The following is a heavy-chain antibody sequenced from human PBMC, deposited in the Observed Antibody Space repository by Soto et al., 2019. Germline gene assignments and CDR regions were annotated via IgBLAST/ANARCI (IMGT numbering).Heavy chain of an antibody. CDR1: GFTFSNYD. D-gene: IGHD3-10*02. Sequence: GALRLSCAASGFTFSNYDMSWVRQAPGKGLEWVSTLSDGGDDTHYADSVRGRFTISRDNSKNTLYLQMDSLRAEDTAVYYCARLFGIRYFDSWGQGTLVTVSS. J-gene: IGHJ4*02. CDR3: ARLFGIRYFDS. V-gene: IGHV3-23*01. CDR2: LSDGGDDT.